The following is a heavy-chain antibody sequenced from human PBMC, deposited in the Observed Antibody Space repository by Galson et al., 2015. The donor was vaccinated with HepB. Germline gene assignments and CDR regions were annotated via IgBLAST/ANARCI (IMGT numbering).Heavy chain of an antibody. CDR3: ARDDTVGFLRTFDI. Sequence: SLRLSCAASGFTFSSYSMNWVRQAPGKGLEWVSYISSSSSTIYYADSVKGRFTISRDNAKNSLYLQVNSLRDEDTAVYYCARDDTVGFLRTFDIWGQGTMVTVSS. D-gene: IGHD3-3*01. CDR2: ISSSSSTI. J-gene: IGHJ3*02. CDR1: GFTFSSYS. V-gene: IGHV3-48*02.